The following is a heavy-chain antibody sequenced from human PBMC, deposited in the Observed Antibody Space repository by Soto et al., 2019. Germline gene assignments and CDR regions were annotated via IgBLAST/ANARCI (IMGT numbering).Heavy chain of an antibody. CDR1: GGSFSGYY. J-gene: IGHJ6*02. D-gene: IGHD5-18*01. V-gene: IGHV4-34*01. CDR3: ARDTARGFYYYYYGMDV. Sequence: SETLSLTCAVYGGSFSGYYWSWIRQPPGKGLEWIGEINHSGSTNYNPSLKSRVTISVDTSKNQFSLKLSSVTAADTAVYYCARDTARGFYYYYYGMDVWGQGTTVTVS. CDR2: INHSGST.